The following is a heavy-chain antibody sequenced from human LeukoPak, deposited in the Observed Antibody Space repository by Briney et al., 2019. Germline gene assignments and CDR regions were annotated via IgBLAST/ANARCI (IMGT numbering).Heavy chain of an antibody. CDR2: ISPSGDIT. D-gene: IGHD1-1*01. CDR3: AKDRWTEVDAFDI. CDR1: GFTFSNHG. J-gene: IGHJ3*02. V-gene: IGHV3-23*01. Sequence: GGSLRLSCAASGFTFSNHGMNWVRQAPGKGLEWVSGISPSGDITYYADSVKGRFTISRDNSKNTLYLQMNSLRAEDTAVYYCAKDRWTEVDAFDIWGQGTMVTVSS.